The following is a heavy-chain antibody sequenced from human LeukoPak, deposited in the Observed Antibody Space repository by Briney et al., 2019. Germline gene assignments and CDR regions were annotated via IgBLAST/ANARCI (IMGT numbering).Heavy chain of an antibody. CDR3: ARGGVFGSDSYNGYFDL. CDR2: ICTVGDT. Sequence: GGSLRLSCAASGFTFRRYDMHWVRQVPGKGLEVVSTICTVGDTHYPGSVKGRFTISRENAKNSLYLQMNSLRAGDTAVYYCARGGVFGSDSYNGYFDLWGRGTLVTVSS. V-gene: IGHV3-13*01. J-gene: IGHJ2*01. CDR1: GFTFRRYD. D-gene: IGHD3-10*01.